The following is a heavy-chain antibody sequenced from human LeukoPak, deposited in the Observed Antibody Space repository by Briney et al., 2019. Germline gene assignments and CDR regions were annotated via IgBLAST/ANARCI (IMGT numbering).Heavy chain of an antibody. Sequence: SETLSLTCAVSGGSISSSNWWSWVRQPPGKGLEWIGEIYQSGSTNYNPSLKSRVTISVDKSKNQFSLKVSSVTAADTAVYYCATTGGYSGSLDNFDYWGQGTLVTVSS. CDR2: IYQSGST. D-gene: IGHD1-26*01. CDR1: GGSISSSNW. V-gene: IGHV4-4*02. CDR3: ATTGGYSGSLDNFDY. J-gene: IGHJ4*02.